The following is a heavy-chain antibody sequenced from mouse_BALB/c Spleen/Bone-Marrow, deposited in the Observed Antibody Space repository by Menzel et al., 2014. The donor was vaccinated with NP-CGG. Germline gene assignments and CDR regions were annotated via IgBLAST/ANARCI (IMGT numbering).Heavy chain of an antibody. CDR1: GFTFSSFG. CDR2: ISSGSSTI. V-gene: IGHV5-17*02. J-gene: IGHJ2*01. D-gene: IGHD1-1*01. Sequence: EAKLVEPGGGLVQPGGSRQLSCAASGFTFSSFGMHWVRQAPEKGLEWVAYISSGSSTIYYADTVMGRFTISRDNPKNTLFLQMTSLRSEDTAMYYCARSGSSSGYFDYWGQGTTLTVSS. CDR3: ARSGSSSGYFDY.